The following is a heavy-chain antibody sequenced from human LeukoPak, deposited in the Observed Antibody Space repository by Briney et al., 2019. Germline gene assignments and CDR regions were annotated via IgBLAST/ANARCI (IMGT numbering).Heavy chain of an antibody. CDR1: GFTFDDYA. V-gene: IGHV3-9*01. D-gene: IGHD3-3*01. CDR3: AKEGYDFLSNYFDY. CDR2: ISWNSGSI. Sequence: PGGSLRLSCAASGFTFDDYAMHWARQAPGKGLEWVSGISWNSGSIGYADSVKGRLTISRDNAKNSLYLQMNSLRAEDTALYYCAKEGYDFLSNYFDYWGQGTLVTVSS. J-gene: IGHJ4*02.